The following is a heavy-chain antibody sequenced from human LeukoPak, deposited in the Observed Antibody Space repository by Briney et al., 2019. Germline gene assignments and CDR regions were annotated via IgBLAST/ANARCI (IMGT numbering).Heavy chain of an antibody. CDR1: RFTFSSYA. Sequence: GGSLRLSCAASRFTFSSYAMHWVRQPPGKGLEWVALISYGGNDKYYADSVKGRFTISRDNSNNTVYLQMNSLRPEDTALYYCAREIGPRQLHLWGSAFDYWGQGTLVTVSS. V-gene: IGHV3-30*03. CDR3: AREIGPRQLHLWGSAFDY. J-gene: IGHJ4*02. D-gene: IGHD5-18*01. CDR2: ISYGGNDK.